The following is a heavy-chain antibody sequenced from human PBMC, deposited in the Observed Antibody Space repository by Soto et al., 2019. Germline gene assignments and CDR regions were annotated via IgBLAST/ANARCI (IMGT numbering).Heavy chain of an antibody. Sequence: GVSLILSCAASGFTVDDYAMHWVRQAPGKGLEWVSGISWNSGSIGYADSVKGRFTISRDNAKNSLYLQMNSLRAEDTAWYYCAKDIGAADYGMDVWSQGTTVTVS. CDR1: GFTVDDYA. V-gene: IGHV3-9*01. CDR3: AKDIGAADYGMDV. D-gene: IGHD6-25*01. CDR2: ISWNSGSI. J-gene: IGHJ6*02.